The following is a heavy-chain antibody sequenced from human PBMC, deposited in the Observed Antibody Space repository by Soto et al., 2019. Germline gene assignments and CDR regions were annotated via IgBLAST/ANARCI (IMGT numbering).Heavy chain of an antibody. CDR2: IYYSGST. D-gene: IGHD3-10*01. J-gene: IGHJ4*02. Sequence: QLQLQESGPGLVKPSETLSLTCTVSGGSISSSSYYWGWIRQPPGKGLEWIGSIYYSGSTYYNPSLKSRVTISVDTSKNQFSLKLSSVTAADTAVYYCARLPYSRRRYYLDYWGQGTLVTVSS. CDR1: GGSISSSSYY. CDR3: ARLPYSRRRYYLDY. V-gene: IGHV4-39*01.